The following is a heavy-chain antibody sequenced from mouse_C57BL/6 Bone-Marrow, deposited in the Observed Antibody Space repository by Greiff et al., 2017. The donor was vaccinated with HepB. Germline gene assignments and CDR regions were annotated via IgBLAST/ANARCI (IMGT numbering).Heavy chain of an antibody. CDR1: GFSLTSYG. J-gene: IGHJ1*03. D-gene: IGHD1-1*01. Sequence: VHLVESGPGLVQPSQSLSITCTVSGFSLTSYGVHWVRQSPGKGLEWLGVIWSGGSTDYNAAFISRLSISKDNSKSQVFFKMNSLQADDTAIYYCARPTGGYFDVWGTGTTVTVSS. V-gene: IGHV2-2*01. CDR2: IWSGGST. CDR3: ARPTGGYFDV.